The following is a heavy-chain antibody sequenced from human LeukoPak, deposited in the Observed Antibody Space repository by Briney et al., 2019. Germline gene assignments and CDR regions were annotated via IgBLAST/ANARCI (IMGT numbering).Heavy chain of an antibody. CDR3: ARGSSYGFSMGY. D-gene: IGHD5-18*01. J-gene: IGHJ4*02. CDR2: ISTYNGNT. Sequence: ASVKVSCKASGYTFTSYGINWVRQAAGQGREWMGWISTYNGNTNYAQKLQGRVAMTTDGSTTTAYMELRSLRSDDTAVYYCARGSSYGFSMGYWGQGTLVTVSS. CDR1: GYTFTSYG. V-gene: IGHV1-18*01.